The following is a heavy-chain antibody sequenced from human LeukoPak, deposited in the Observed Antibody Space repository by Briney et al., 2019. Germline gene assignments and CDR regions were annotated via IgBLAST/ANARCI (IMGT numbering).Heavy chain of an antibody. D-gene: IGHD3-10*01. CDR2: INPNSGGT. CDR3: ARNIWFGESADAFDI. Sequence: ASVKVSCKASGYTFTDYYIHWVRQAPGQGLEWMGWINPNSGGTNYAQNFQGRVTMTRDTSINTAYMELSRLTSDDTAVYYCARNIWFGESADAFDIWGQGTMVTVSS. J-gene: IGHJ3*02. CDR1: GYTFTDYY. V-gene: IGHV1-2*02.